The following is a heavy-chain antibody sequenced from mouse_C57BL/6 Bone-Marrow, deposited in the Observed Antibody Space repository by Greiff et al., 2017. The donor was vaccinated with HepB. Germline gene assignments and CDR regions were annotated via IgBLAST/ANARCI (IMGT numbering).Heavy chain of an antibody. CDR3: TTSGYYMDY. CDR2: IDPENGDT. D-gene: IGHD2-3*01. J-gene: IGHJ4*01. Sequence: VQLQQSGAELVRPGASVKLSCTASGFNIKDDYMPWVKQRPEQGLEWLGWIDPENGDTEYASKFQGKATITADTSSNTAYLQLSSLTSEDTAVYYCTTSGYYMDYWGQGTAVTVSS. V-gene: IGHV14-4*01. CDR1: GFNIKDDY.